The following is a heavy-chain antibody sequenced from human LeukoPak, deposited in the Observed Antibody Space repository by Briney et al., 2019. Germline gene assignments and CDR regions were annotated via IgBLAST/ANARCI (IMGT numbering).Heavy chain of an antibody. J-gene: IGHJ4*02. V-gene: IGHV1-2*02. D-gene: IGHD2-2*01. CDR3: ARRYCSSTSCYAGFDY. Sequence: GASVKVSCKASVYTFTGYYMHWVRQAPGQGLEWMGWINPNSGGTNYAQKFQGRVTMTRDTSISTAYMELSRLRSDDTAVYYCARRYCSSTSCYAGFDYWGQGTLVTVSS. CDR2: INPNSGGT. CDR1: VYTFTGYY.